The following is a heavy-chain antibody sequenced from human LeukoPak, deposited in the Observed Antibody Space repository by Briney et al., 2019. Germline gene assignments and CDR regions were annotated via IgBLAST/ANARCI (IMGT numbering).Heavy chain of an antibody. V-gene: IGHV3-23*01. CDR2: ISAGGSST. CDR3: AREGYCTTTSCSV. CDR1: GVTFSNYA. Sequence: GGSLTLSCGVSGVTFSNYAMTWVRQAPGQGLQWVSSISAGGSSTYHADSVAGRFTISRDNSKNTLYLQMNSLRAEDTAVYYCAREGYCTTTSCSVWGQGTLVTVSS. D-gene: IGHD2-2*01. J-gene: IGHJ4*02.